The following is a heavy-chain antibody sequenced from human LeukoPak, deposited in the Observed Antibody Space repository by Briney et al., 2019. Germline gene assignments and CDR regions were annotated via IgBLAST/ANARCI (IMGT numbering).Heavy chain of an antibody. J-gene: IGHJ4*02. CDR3: ARDRRIVGATGDY. Sequence: GGSLRLSCAASGFTFSNYSMNWVRRAPGKGLEWVSSISSSGSYIYYADSVKGRFTISRDNAKNSLYLQMNSLRAEDTAVFYCARDRRIVGATGDYWGQGTLVTVSS. CDR2: ISSSGSYI. CDR1: GFTFSNYS. V-gene: IGHV3-21*01. D-gene: IGHD1-26*01.